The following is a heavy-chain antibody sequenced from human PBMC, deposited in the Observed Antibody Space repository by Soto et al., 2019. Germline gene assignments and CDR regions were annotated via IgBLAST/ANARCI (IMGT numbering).Heavy chain of an antibody. J-gene: IGHJ4*02. CDR2: ISGSAGSSGP. D-gene: IGHD2-2*01. CDR3: AKARCSTANCYVPEY. V-gene: IGHV3-23*01. CDR1: GFTFSTYT. Sequence: GGSLRLSCVASGFTFSTYTMSWVRQAPGKGLEWVSVISGSAGSSGPSYADSVQGRFSISRDNARNTLYLQMNSLRGEGTAMYYCAKARCSTANCYVPEYWGQGTRVTVSS.